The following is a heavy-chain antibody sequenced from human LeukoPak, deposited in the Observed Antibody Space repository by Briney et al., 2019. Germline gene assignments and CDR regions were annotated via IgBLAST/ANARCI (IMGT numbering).Heavy chain of an antibody. D-gene: IGHD3-10*01. V-gene: IGHV4-39*01. CDR2: INYSGNT. Sequence: SETLSLTCTVSGGSISSSSYYWAWIRQPPGKGLECIGSINYSGNTYFNPSLKSRVTMSVDTSKNQFSLKLSSVTAADTAVYYCARRQLPRGSGSYYKKYTNWFGHWGQGTLVTVSS. CDR3: ARRQLPRGSGSYYKKYTNWFGH. J-gene: IGHJ5*02. CDR1: GGSISSSSYY.